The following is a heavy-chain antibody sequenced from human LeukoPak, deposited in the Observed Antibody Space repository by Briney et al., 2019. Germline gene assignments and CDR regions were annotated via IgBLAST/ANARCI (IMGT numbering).Heavy chain of an antibody. Sequence: SETLSLTCVVYGGSFSGYYWSWIRQPPGKGLEWIGEINHSGSTNYNPSLKSRVTISVDTSKNQFSLKLSSVTAADTAVYYCARRRLTMVRGPMDVWGKGTTVTVSS. V-gene: IGHV4-34*01. CDR2: INHSGST. CDR1: GGSFSGYY. D-gene: IGHD3-10*01. J-gene: IGHJ6*03. CDR3: ARRRLTMVRGPMDV.